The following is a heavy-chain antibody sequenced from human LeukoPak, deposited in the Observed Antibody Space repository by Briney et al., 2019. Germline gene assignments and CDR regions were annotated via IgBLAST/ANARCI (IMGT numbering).Heavy chain of an antibody. CDR2: ISYDGSNK. V-gene: IGHV3-30-3*01. J-gene: IGHJ6*02. CDR3: ARVHYSSGYHLILTYYYYYGMDV. Sequence: GGSLRLSCAASGFTFSSYAMHWVRQTPGKGLEWVAVISYDGSNKYYADSVKGRFTISRDNSKNTLYLQMNSLRAEDTAVYYCARVHYSSGYHLILTYYYYYGMDVWGQGTTVTVSS. CDR1: GFTFSSYA. D-gene: IGHD3-22*01.